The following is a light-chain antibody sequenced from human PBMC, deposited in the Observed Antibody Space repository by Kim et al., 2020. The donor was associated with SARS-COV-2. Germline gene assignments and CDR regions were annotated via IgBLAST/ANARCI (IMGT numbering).Light chain of an antibody. CDR3: QQYHSLPPMYT. J-gene: IGKJ2*01. V-gene: IGKV3-15*01. Sequence: SPGERATLSCRASQSVSSNFVWYQQKPVQAPRLLIYDASTRATDVPARFSGSGSGTEFTLTINSLQSEDFAVYYCQQYHSLPPMYTFGQGTKLEI. CDR2: DAS. CDR1: QSVSSN.